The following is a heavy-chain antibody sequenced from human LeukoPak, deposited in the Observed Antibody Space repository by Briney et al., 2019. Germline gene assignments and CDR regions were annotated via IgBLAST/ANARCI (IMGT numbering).Heavy chain of an antibody. CDR2: FDPEDGKI. Sequence: ASVMVSCKVSGDTLSELSMHWVRQAPEKGLEWMGSFDPEDGKIIYAQKFQGRVTLTEDTSTDTAYMELSGLRSEDTAVYYCATSTSRYGSGSPGDFDYWGQGALVTVSS. J-gene: IGHJ4*02. CDR1: GDTLSELS. D-gene: IGHD3-10*01. CDR3: ATSTSRYGSGSPGDFDY. V-gene: IGHV1-24*01.